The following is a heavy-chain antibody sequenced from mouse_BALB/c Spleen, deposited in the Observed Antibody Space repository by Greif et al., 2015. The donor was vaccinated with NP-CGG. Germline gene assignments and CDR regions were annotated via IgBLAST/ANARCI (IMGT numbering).Heavy chain of an antibody. D-gene: IGHD1-1*01. CDR1: GYAFSSYW. J-gene: IGHJ4*01. V-gene: IGHV1-80*01. CDR3: ARRGGSDAMDY. Sequence: QVQLKESGAELVRPGSSVKISCKASGYAFSSYWMNWVKQRPGQGLEWIGQIYPGDGDTNYNGKFKGKATLTADKSSSTAYMQLSSLTSEDPAVYFCARRGGSDAMDYWGQGTSVTVSS. CDR2: IYPGDGDT.